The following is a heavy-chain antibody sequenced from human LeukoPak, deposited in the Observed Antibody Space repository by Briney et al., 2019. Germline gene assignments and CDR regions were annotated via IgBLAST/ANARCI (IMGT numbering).Heavy chain of an antibody. CDR1: GFIFSSYG. CDR3: SKWKAIVLVPAARSPIDY. J-gene: IGHJ4*02. Sequence: GGTLRLSCAASGFIFSSYGMSWVRQAPGKGLEWVSTISGFGDRTYYADSVRGRFTISRDNSKHTLYLQMNSLRAEDTAVYYCSKWKAIVLVPAARSPIDYWGQGTLVTVSS. V-gene: IGHV3-23*01. CDR2: ISGFGDRT. D-gene: IGHD2-2*01.